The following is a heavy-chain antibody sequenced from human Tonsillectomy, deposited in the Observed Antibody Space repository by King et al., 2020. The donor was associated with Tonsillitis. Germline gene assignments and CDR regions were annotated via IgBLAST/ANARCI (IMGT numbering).Heavy chain of an antibody. Sequence: VQLVESGGGLVQPGGSLRLSCAASGFTFSSYAMHWVRQAPGKGLEYVSAISSNGGSTYYANSAKGRFTISRDNSKNTLYLQMGSLRAEDMAVYYCARGSDYYYTYFDYWGQGTLVTVSS. V-gene: IGHV3-64*01. D-gene: IGHD3-22*01. CDR2: ISSNGGST. CDR3: ARGSDYYYTYFDY. CDR1: GFTFSSYA. J-gene: IGHJ4*02.